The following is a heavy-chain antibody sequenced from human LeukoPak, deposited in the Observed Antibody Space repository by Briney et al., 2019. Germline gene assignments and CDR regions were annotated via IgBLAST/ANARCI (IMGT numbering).Heavy chain of an antibody. CDR2: INHSGST. V-gene: IGHV4-39*07. CDR3: ARGRSSSATKRPHYFDY. CDR1: GGSISSGGYY. Sequence: SETLSLTCTVSGGSISSGGYYWSWIRQPPGKGLEWIGEINHSGSTNYNPSLKSRVTISVDTSKNQFSLKLSSVTAADTAVYYCARGRSSSATKRPHYFDYWGQGTLVTVSS. D-gene: IGHD6-13*01. J-gene: IGHJ4*02.